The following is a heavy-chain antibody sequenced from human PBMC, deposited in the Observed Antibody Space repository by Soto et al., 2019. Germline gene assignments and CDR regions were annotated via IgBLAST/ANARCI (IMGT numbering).Heavy chain of an antibody. CDR2: ISGSGGST. CDR1: GFTFSSYA. CDR3: AKDHDYYGSGRPNWFDP. J-gene: IGHJ5*02. V-gene: IGHV3-23*01. Sequence: VGSLRLSCAASGFTFSSYAMSWVRQAPGKGLEWVSAISGSGGSTYYADSVKGRFTISRDNSKNTLYLQMNSLRAKDTAVYYCAKDHDYYGSGRPNWFDPWGQGTLVTVSS. D-gene: IGHD3-10*01.